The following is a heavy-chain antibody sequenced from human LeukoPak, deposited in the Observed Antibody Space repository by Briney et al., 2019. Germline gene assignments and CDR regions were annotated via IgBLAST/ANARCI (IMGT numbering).Heavy chain of an antibody. CDR1: GFTFNDYA. CDR3: AKDYPEFDY. Sequence: GGSLRLSCAASGFTFNDYAMHWVRQAPGKGLEWVAFIRFDGSAKYYAGSVKGRFTISRDNSRNTLHLQINSLRVEDTAVYYCAKDYPEFDYWGQGTLVTVSS. V-gene: IGHV3-30*02. J-gene: IGHJ4*02. CDR2: IRFDGSAK. D-gene: IGHD1-14*01.